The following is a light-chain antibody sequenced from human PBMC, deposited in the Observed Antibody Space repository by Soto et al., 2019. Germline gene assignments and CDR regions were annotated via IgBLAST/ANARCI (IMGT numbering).Light chain of an antibody. Sequence: EIVLTQSPGTLSLSPGERATLSCRASQSVSSSYLAWYQHKPGQAPRLLIYGASSRATGIPDRFSGSGSGTDFTLTISRLEPEDFAVYYGQQYGSSPLTFGQGTKLEIK. J-gene: IGKJ2*01. CDR1: QSVSSSY. V-gene: IGKV3-20*01. CDR3: QQYGSSPLT. CDR2: GAS.